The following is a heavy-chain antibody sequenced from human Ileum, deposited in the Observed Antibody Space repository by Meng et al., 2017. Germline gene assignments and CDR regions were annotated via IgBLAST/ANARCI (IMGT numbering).Heavy chain of an antibody. CDR3: ATRYHDSSPFDP. CDR1: GGSGGPFSSATW. D-gene: IGHD3-22*01. Sequence: QMQVQESGPGLVKSSGTLSLTCTVFGGSGGPFSSATWWSWVRQSPGKGLEWIGEIYHSGTTTDYNPSFKSRVTISVDQSKNQFSLRLSSVTAADTAVYYCATRYHDSSPFDPWGQGTLVTVSS. CDR2: IYHSGTT. J-gene: IGHJ5*02. V-gene: IGHV4-4*02.